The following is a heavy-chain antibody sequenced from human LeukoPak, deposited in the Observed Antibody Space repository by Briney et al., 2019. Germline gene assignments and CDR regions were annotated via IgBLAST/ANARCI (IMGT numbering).Heavy chain of an antibody. J-gene: IGHJ4*02. V-gene: IGHV1-69*04. D-gene: IGHD3-22*01. CDR2: IIPILGIA. Sequence: SVKVSCKASGGTFSSYAISWVRQAPGQGLEWMGRIIPILGIANYAQRFQGRVTITADKSTSTAYMELSSLRSEDTAVYYCAREGKTYYYDSSGENWGQGTLVTVSS. CDR3: AREGKTYYYDSSGEN. CDR1: GGTFSSYA.